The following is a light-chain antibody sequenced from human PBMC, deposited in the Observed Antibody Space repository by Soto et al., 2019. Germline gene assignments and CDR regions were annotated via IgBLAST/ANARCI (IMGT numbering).Light chain of an antibody. CDR1: QSVTTR. J-gene: IGKJ5*01. CDR2: GAS. CDR3: QQYGGSPIT. Sequence: IVLTQSPGTLSLSPGERVTLSCSASQSVTTRLAWYQHKPGQAPTLLMSGASNRASGVPVRFSGSGSGTDFTLTITRLEPDDFALYYCQQYGGSPITFGLGTRLEIK. V-gene: IGKV3-20*01.